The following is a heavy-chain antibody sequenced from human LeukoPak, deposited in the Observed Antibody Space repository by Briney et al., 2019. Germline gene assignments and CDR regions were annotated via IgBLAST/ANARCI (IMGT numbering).Heavy chain of an antibody. CDR3: AKEGTKDRDTAMGAYYFDY. CDR2: IRYDGSNK. J-gene: IGHJ4*02. Sequence: PGGSLTLSCAASGFIFSSYGMHWVRQAPGKGLEWVAFIRYDGSNKYYADSVKGRFTISRDNSKNTLYLQMNSLRAEDTAVYYCAKEGTKDRDTAMGAYYFDYWGQGTLVTVSS. D-gene: IGHD5-18*01. CDR1: GFIFSSYG. V-gene: IGHV3-30*02.